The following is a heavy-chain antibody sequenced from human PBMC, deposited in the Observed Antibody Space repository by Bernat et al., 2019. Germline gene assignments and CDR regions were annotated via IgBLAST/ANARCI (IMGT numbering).Heavy chain of an antibody. D-gene: IGHD5-18*01. V-gene: IGHV3-15*01. J-gene: IGHJ4*02. CDR1: GFTFSNAW. CDR2: IKSKTDGGTT. CDR3: TTSTYSYGYCRY. Sequence: EVQLVESGGGLVKPGGSLRLSCAASGFTFSNAWMSWVRQAPGKGLEWVGRIKSKTDGGTTEYAAPVKGRFTISRDDSKNTLYLEMNSLKTEDTAVYYCTTSTYSYGYCRYWGQGTLVPASS.